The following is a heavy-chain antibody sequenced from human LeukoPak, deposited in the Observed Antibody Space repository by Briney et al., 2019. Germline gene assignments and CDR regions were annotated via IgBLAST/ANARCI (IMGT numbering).Heavy chain of an antibody. CDR2: FDPEDGET. V-gene: IGHV1-24*01. D-gene: IGHD3-16*01. J-gene: IGHJ4*02. Sequence: ASVKVSCKVSGYTLTELSMHWVRQAPGKGLEWMGGFDPEDGETIYAQKFQGRVTMTEDTSTDTAYMELSSLRSEDTAVYYCATYPRGQKRTEYYFDYWGQGTLVTVSS. CDR3: ATYPRGQKRTEYYFDY. CDR1: GYTLTELS.